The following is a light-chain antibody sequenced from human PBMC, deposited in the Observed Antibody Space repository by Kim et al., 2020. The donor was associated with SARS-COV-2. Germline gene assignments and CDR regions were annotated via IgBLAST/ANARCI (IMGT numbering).Light chain of an antibody. V-gene: IGLV2-14*01. J-gene: IGLJ1*01. CDR3: SSSLGV. CDR1: SSDVGGYNY. Sequence: QSALTQPASVSGSPGQSITISCTGTSSDVGGYNYVSWYQQHPGKAPKLMIYDVSKRPSGVSNRFSGSKSGNTASLTISGLQAEDEADYYCSSSLGVFGTGTKVTVL. CDR2: DVS.